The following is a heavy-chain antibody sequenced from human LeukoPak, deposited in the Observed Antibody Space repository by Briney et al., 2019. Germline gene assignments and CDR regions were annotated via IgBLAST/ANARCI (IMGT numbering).Heavy chain of an antibody. J-gene: IGHJ4*02. D-gene: IGHD2-2*01. CDR1: GFTFTGYY. CDR2: INPNSGGT. CDR3: ARDPHIVVVPAAPFHY. Sequence: ASVKVSCKASGFTFTGYYMHWVRQAPGQGLEWMGWINPNSGGTNYAQKFQGRVTMTTDTSTSTAYMELRSLRSDDTAVYYCARDPHIVVVPAAPFHYWGQGTLVTVSS. V-gene: IGHV1-2*02.